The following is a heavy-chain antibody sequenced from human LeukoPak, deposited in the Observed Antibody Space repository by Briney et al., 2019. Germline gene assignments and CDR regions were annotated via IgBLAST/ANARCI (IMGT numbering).Heavy chain of an antibody. CDR1: GGSISRSNW. CDR2: IYHSGST. V-gene: IGHV4-4*02. D-gene: IGHD6-13*01. J-gene: IGHJ4*02. CDR3: ARGNGYSSRPFDY. Sequence: SGTLSLTCAVSGGSISRSNWWGWVRQPPGEGLEWIVEIYHSGSTNFNPSLKSRVTISVDKFKDQFSLKLSSVTAADTAVYYCARGNGYSSRPFDYWGQGTRVTVSS.